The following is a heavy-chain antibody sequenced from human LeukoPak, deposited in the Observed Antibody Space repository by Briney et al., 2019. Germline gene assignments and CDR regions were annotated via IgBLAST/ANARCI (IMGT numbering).Heavy chain of an antibody. D-gene: IGHD3-22*01. CDR1: GYTFTSYG. CDR2: ISAYNGNT. V-gene: IGHV1-18*01. CDR3: ARVKYYYDSSGYPDAFDI. J-gene: IGHJ3*02. Sequence: ASVKVSCKASGYTFTSYGSSWVRQAPGQGLEWMGWISAYNGNTNYAQKLQGRVTMTTDTSTSPAYLELRRLRSDDTAVYYCARVKYYYDSSGYPDAFDIWGQGTMVTVSS.